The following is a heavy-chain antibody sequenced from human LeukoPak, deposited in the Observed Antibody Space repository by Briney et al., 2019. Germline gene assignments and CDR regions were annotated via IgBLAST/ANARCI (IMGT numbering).Heavy chain of an antibody. Sequence: GGSLRLSCAASGFTFSNYGMRWVRRAPGKGLEWVSAISGSGGGTSHADSVKGRFTISRDNSKNTLFLQMSSLRAEDTAVYYCAKYNFDHNYHYYYGMDVWGQGTTVTVSS. CDR1: GFTFSNYG. CDR3: AKYNFDHNYHYYYGMDV. CDR2: ISGSGGGT. J-gene: IGHJ6*02. D-gene: IGHD1-1*01. V-gene: IGHV3-23*01.